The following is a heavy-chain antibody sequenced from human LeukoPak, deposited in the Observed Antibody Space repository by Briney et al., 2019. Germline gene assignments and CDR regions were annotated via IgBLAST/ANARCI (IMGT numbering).Heavy chain of an antibody. CDR2: IIPIFGTA. Sequence: ASVKVSCKASGGTFSSYAISWVRQAPGQGLEWMGGIIPIFGTANYAQKFQGRVTMTRDTSISTAYMELSRLRSDDTAVYYCARLLEGYGSGVDYWGQGTLVTVSS. CDR3: ARLLEGYGSGVDY. J-gene: IGHJ4*02. V-gene: IGHV1-69*05. D-gene: IGHD3-10*01. CDR1: GGTFSSYA.